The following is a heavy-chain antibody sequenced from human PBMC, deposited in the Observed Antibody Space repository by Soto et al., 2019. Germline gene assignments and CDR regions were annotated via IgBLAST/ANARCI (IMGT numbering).Heavy chain of an antibody. J-gene: IGHJ6*02. CDR2: ISAYNGNT. V-gene: IGHV1-18*01. CDR1: GYTFTSYG. D-gene: IGHD3-3*01. Sequence: GASVKVSCKASGYTFTSYGISWVRQAPGQGLEWMGWISAYNGNTNYAQKLQGRVTMTTDTSTSTAYMELRSLRSDDTAVYYCASTGGAYYDFWSGYSAHDYYYYGMDVWGQGTTVPSP. CDR3: ASTGGAYYDFWSGYSAHDYYYYGMDV.